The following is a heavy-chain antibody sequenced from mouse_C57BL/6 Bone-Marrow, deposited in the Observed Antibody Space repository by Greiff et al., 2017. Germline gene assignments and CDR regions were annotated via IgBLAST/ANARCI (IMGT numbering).Heavy chain of an antibody. CDR1: GFTFSDYY. CDR2: ISNGGGST. Sequence: EVKLVESGGGLVQPGGSLKPSCAASGFTFSDYYMYWVRQTPEKRLEWVAYISNGGGSTYCPDPVKGRFTISRDNAKNTLYLQMSRLKSEDTAMYYCARSAGSSYTWFAYWGQEALGSGSA. V-gene: IGHV5-12*01. D-gene: IGHD1-1*01. CDR3: ARSAGSSYTWFAY. J-gene: IGHJ3*01.